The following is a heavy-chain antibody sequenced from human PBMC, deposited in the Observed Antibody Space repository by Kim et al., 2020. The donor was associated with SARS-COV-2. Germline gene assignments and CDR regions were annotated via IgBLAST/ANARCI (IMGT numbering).Heavy chain of an antibody. V-gene: IGHV3-11*05. J-gene: IGHJ4*02. Sequence: GGSLRLSCAASGLTFSDYYMSWIRQAPGKGLEWVSYISSSSSYTNYADSVKGRFTISRDNAKNSLYLQMNSLRAEDTAIYYCTRGHTILAYWGQGTLVTV. CDR1: GLTFSDYY. CDR2: ISSSSSYT. D-gene: IGHD3-10*01. CDR3: TRGHTILAY.